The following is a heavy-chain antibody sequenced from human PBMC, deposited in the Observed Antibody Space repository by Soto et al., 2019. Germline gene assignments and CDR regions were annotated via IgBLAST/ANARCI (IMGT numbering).Heavy chain of an antibody. CDR2: VSYGGSDK. J-gene: IGHJ4*02. D-gene: IGHD1-26*01. Sequence: QVQLVESGGGVVQPGRSLRLSCAASGFTFSSYAMHWVRQAPGKGLEWVAIVSYGGSDKYYADSVKGRFTISRDNSMNTLSLQMNSLSAEDTAVYYCARDGAPMKWERYFFDYWGQGTLVTVSS. V-gene: IGHV3-30-3*01. CDR1: GFTFSSYA. CDR3: ARDGAPMKWERYFFDY.